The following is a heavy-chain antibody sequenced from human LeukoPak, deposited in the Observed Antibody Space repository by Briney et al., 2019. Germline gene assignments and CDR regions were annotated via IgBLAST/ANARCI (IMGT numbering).Heavy chain of an antibody. J-gene: IGHJ4*02. CDR1: GGSFSGYY. CDR2: INHSGRT. V-gene: IGHV4-34*01. CDR3: ARARGVTYGYGSVDF. Sequence: SETLSLTCAAYGGSFSGYYWSWIRQSPGKGLEWIGEINHSGRTNYNPSLKSRVTISVDTSKNQFSLKLSSVTAADTAIYYCARARGVTYGYGSVDFWGQGTLVTVSS. D-gene: IGHD5-18*01.